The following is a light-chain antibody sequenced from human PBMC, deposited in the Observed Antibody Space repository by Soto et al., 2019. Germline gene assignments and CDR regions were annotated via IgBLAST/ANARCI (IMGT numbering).Light chain of an antibody. J-gene: IGKJ1*01. Sequence: EIVFTQSPCTLSLSPGERATLSCRTSQSVSSNYLAWYQQKPGQAPRLLIYGASSRATGIPDRFSGSGSGTDFTLTISRLEPEDFAVYYCQQYGSSGRTFGQGTKVDIK. CDR1: QSVSSNY. V-gene: IGKV3-20*01. CDR2: GAS. CDR3: QQYGSSGRT.